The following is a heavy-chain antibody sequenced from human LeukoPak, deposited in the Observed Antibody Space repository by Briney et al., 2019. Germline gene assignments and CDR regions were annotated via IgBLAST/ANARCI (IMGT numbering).Heavy chain of an antibody. CDR1: GYTFTGYY. J-gene: IGHJ4*02. CDR2: INPNSGGT. V-gene: IGHV1-2*02. CDR3: AREVEGAGTDSSGWYNLDY. Sequence: ASVKVSCKASGYTFTGYYMHWVRQAPGQGLEWMGWINPNSGGTNYAQKFQGRVTMTRDTSISTAYMELSRLRSDGTAVYYCAREVEGAGTDSSGWYNLDYWGQGTLVTVSS. D-gene: IGHD6-19*01.